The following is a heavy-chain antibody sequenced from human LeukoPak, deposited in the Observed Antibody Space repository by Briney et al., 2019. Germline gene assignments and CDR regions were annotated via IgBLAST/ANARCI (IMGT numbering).Heavy chain of an antibody. Sequence: GSLRLSCAASGFTFSSYAMSWVRQAPGKGLEWVSAISGSGGSTYYADSVKGRFTISRDNSKNTLYLQMNSLRAEDTAVYYCAKGSLYYYDSSGRQTNDAFDISGQGTMVTVSS. D-gene: IGHD3-22*01. CDR2: ISGSGGST. V-gene: IGHV3-23*01. J-gene: IGHJ3*02. CDR1: GFTFSSYA. CDR3: AKGSLYYYDSSGRQTNDAFDI.